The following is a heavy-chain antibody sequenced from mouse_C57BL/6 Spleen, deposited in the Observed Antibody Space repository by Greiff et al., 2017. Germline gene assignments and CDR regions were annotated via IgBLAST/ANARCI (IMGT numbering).Heavy chain of an antibody. Sequence: VQLQQPGAELVRPGSSVKLSCKASGYTFTSYWMHWVKQRPIQGLEWIGNIDPSDSGTHYNQKFKDKATLTVDKSSSTAYMQLSSLTSEDSAVYDSAREGLGDFDYWGQGTTRTVSS. CDR2: IDPSDSGT. J-gene: IGHJ2*01. D-gene: IGHD3-3*01. CDR3: AREGLGDFDY. CDR1: GYTFTSYW. V-gene: IGHV1-52*01.